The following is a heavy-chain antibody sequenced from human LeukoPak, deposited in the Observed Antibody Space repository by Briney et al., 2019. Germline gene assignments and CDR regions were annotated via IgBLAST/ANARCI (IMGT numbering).Heavy chain of an antibody. V-gene: IGHV4-34*01. Sequence: SETLSLTCAVYGGSFSGYYWSWIRQPPGKGLEWIREINHSGSTNYNPSLKSRVTISVDTFKNQFSLKLSSVTAADTAVYHCARGGGSCYNYWGQGTLVTVSS. CDR2: INHSGST. J-gene: IGHJ4*02. D-gene: IGHD2-2*02. CDR3: ARGGGSCYNY. CDR1: GGSFSGYY.